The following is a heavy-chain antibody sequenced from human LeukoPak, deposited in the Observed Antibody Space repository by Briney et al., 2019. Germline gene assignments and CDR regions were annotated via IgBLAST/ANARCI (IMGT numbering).Heavy chain of an antibody. V-gene: IGHV3-30*02. CDR3: SKEWAYSAGWYYFDY. CDR2: IRYDGSNK. Sequence: GGSLRLSCAASGFTFSSYGMHWVRQAPGKGLEWVAFIRYDGSNKYYADSVKGRFTISRDNSKNTLYLQMNSLGAEDTAVYYCSKEWAYSAGWYYFDYWGQGTLVTVSS. CDR1: GFTFSSYG. D-gene: IGHD6-19*01. J-gene: IGHJ4*02.